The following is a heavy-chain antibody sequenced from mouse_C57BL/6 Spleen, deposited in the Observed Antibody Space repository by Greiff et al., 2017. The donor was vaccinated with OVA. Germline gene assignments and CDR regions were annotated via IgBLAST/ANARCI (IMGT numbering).Heavy chain of an antibody. D-gene: IGHD2-3*01. J-gene: IGHJ4*01. CDR2: INPNNGGT. V-gene: IGHV1-26*01. CDR1: GYTFTDYC. CDR3: ARDDGYAPNAMDY. Sequence: EVQLQQSGAELVKPGASVKLSCKASGYTFTDYCMNWVKQRPGQGLEWIGVINPNNGGTSYNQKFKGKATMTVDKSSSTAYMQLRSLTSEDSAVYYCARDDGYAPNAMDYWGQGTSVTVSS.